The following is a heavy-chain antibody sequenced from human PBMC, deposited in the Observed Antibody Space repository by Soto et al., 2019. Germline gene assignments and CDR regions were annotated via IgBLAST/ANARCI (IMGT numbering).Heavy chain of an antibody. J-gene: IGHJ3*02. CDR1: NGSISSYY. Sequence: QVQLQESGPGLVKPSETLSLTCTVSNGSISSYYWSWIRQPPGKGLEWIGFIYYSGTTNSNPSLRRRVTISVDTSKNHHSLKLSSVTAADTAVYYCASRLTEATTTGDGVDIWGHGTMVTVSS. CDR3: ASRLTEATTTGDGVDI. V-gene: IGHV4-59*01. CDR2: IYYSGTT. D-gene: IGHD2-8*01.